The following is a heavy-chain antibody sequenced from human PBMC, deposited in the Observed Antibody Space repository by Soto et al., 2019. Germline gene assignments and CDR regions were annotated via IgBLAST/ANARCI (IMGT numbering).Heavy chain of an antibody. Sequence: SETLSLTCTVSGGSISSGGYYWSWIRQHPGKGLEWIGYIYYSGSTYYNPSLKSRVTISVDTSKNQFSLKLSSLTAADTAVYYCARGNSSSSFDYWGQGTLVTVSS. CDR2: IYYSGST. D-gene: IGHD6-13*01. V-gene: IGHV4-31*03. CDR3: ARGNSSSSFDY. CDR1: GGSISSGGYY. J-gene: IGHJ4*02.